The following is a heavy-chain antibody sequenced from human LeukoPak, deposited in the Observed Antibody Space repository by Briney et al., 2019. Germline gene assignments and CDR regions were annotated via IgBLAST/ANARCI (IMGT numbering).Heavy chain of an antibody. J-gene: IGHJ6*02. CDR3: ARVIVVPAAINGSYYYGMDV. D-gene: IGHD2-2*01. Sequence: GASVTVSCKASGYTFTGYYMHWVRQAPGQGLEWMGWINPNSGGTNYAQKFQGRVTMTRDTSISTAYMELSRLRSDDTAVYYCARVIVVPAAINGSYYYGMDVWGQGTTVTVSS. CDR2: INPNSGGT. CDR1: GYTFTGYY. V-gene: IGHV1-2*02.